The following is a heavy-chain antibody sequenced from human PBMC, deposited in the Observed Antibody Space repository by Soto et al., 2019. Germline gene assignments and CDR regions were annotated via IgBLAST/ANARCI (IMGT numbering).Heavy chain of an antibody. CDR3: ARVLPPFDP. CDR1: GYTFTGYY. V-gene: IGHV1-18*04. J-gene: IGHJ5*02. CDR2: INAYNGNT. Sequence: GASVKVSCKASGYTFTGYYMHWVRQAPGQGLEWMGWINAYNGNTNYAQKLQGRVTMTTDTSTSTAYMELRSLRSDDTAVYYCARVLPPFDPWGQGTLVTVSS.